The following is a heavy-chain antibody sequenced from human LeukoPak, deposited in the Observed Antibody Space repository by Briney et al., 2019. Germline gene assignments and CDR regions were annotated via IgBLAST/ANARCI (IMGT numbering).Heavy chain of an antibody. CDR2: IWSHGNRK. CDR3: ARDSAADDNDFDV. CDR1: GFSFSSYG. D-gene: IGHD6-25*01. V-gene: IGHV3-33*01. Sequence: GVSLRLSCIPSGFSFSSYGMHWVRQAPGKGLEWVAVIWSHGNRKHHSDSVEGRFAITRDNSKNILYLQMNNLRAEDTALYYCARDSAADDNDFDVWGQGTMVTVSS. J-gene: IGHJ3*01.